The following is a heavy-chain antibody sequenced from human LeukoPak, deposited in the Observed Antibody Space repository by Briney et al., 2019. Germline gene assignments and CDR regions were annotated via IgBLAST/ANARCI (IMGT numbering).Heavy chain of an antibody. CDR2: IIPIFGTA. CDR3: ARGRQQQLEGGNWFDP. D-gene: IGHD6-13*01. Sequence: SVKVSCKASGGTFSSYAISWVRQAPGQGLEWMGGIIPIFGTANYAQKFQGRVTITTDESTSTAYTELSSLRSEDTAVYYCARGRQQQLEGGNWFDPWGQGTLVTVSS. CDR1: GGTFSSYA. V-gene: IGHV1-69*05. J-gene: IGHJ5*02.